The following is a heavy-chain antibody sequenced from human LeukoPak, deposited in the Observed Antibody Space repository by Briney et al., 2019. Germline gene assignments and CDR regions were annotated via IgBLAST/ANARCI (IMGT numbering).Heavy chain of an antibody. J-gene: IGHJ4*02. CDR1: GGSISSSNW. V-gene: IGHV4-4*02. CDR2: IYHSGST. CDR3: ARVILRIGELFSAFDY. D-gene: IGHD3-10*01. Sequence: SETLSLTCAVSGGSISSSNWWSWVRQPPGKGLEWIGEIYHSGSTNYNPSLKSRVTISVDKSKNQFSLKLNSVTAADTAVYYCARVILRIGELFSAFDYWGQGTLVTVSS.